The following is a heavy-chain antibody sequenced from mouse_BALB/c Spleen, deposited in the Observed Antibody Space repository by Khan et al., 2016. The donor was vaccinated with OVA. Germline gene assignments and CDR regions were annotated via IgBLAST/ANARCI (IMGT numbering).Heavy chain of an antibody. D-gene: IGHD2-2*01. CDR3: TRGGYGGFAY. CDR2: ILPGSDIT. J-gene: IGHJ3*01. Sequence: QVRLQQSGAELMKPGASVKMSCKATGYTFSSYLIEWIKQRPGHGLEWIGEILPGSDITNYNEKFKGKATFTADTSSNSAYMQLSSLTSEDSAVYYCTRGGYGGFAYWGQGTLVTVSA. V-gene: IGHV1-9*01. CDR1: GYTFSSYL.